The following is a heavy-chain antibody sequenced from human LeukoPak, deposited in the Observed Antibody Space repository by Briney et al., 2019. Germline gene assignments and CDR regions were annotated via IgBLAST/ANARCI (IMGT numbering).Heavy chain of an antibody. Sequence: GGSLRLSCAASGFTFSRYSMNWVRQAPGKGLEWVSYISSSRSTMYYADSVKGRFTISRDNAKNSLYLQMNSLRDEDTAVYYCARDKTGNYGYYYYGMDVWGQGTTVTVSS. V-gene: IGHV3-48*02. CDR3: ARDKTGNYGYYYYGMDV. D-gene: IGHD4-11*01. CDR1: GFTFSRYS. CDR2: ISSSRSTM. J-gene: IGHJ6*02.